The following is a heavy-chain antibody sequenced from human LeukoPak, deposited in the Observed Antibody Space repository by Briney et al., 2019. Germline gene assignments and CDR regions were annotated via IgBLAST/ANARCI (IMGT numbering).Heavy chain of an antibody. V-gene: IGHV3-74*01. CDR2: INSDGSST. Sequence: GGSLRLSCAASGLTFSNYWMHWVRQAPGKGLVWVSRINSDGSSTSYADSVKGRFTISRDNAKNTLYLQMSSLSVEDTAVYYCAKVMDWRSVGPSDVFDVWGQGTMVTVSS. J-gene: IGHJ3*01. CDR1: GLTFSNYW. D-gene: IGHD3/OR15-3a*01. CDR3: AKVMDWRSVGPSDVFDV.